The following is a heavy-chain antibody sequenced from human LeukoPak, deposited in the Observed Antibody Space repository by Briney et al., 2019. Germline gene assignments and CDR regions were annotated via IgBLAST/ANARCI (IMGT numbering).Heavy chain of an antibody. CDR1: GDSLSSGSYY. Sequence: SETLSLTCTVSGDSLSSGSYYWGWIRQPPGKGLEWIGSIYYSGSTSYNPSLKSRVTISVDTSKNQFSLKLSSVTAADTAVYYCARNMTLRDDSSGYTHQWFDPCGQGTLVTVSS. D-gene: IGHD3-22*01. CDR3: ARNMTLRDDSSGYTHQWFDP. V-gene: IGHV4-39*01. CDR2: IYYSGST. J-gene: IGHJ5*02.